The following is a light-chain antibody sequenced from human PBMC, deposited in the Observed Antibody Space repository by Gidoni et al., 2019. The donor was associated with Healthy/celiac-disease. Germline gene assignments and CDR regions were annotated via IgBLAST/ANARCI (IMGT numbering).Light chain of an antibody. J-gene: IGKJ1*01. V-gene: IGKV3-20*01. CDR3: NQYGG. CDR1: QTVSSSY. Sequence: ETVLTQSPGTLYLSPGARSTLSRRSSQTVSSSYLAWYQQKPGQAPRLLIYGASSRSTGIPDRFSGSGSGTDFTRTISRLEPEDFAVYYCNQYGGFGQGTKVEIK. CDR2: GAS.